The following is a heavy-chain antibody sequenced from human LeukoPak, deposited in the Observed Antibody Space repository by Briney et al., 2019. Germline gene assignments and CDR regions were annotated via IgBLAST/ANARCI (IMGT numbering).Heavy chain of an antibody. J-gene: IGHJ3*01. CDR2: IWYDGSKK. D-gene: IGHD1-20*01. Sequence: GGSLRLSCAGSGYTLSSYGVHWVRQAPGKGLEWVALIWYDGSKKYYADSVKGRFTISRDESKNTVYLQMNSLRAEDTAVFHFATDSGNWDGGTAFYDLWGQGTMVTVSS. CDR1: GYTLSSYG. CDR3: ATDSGNWDGGTAFYDL. V-gene: IGHV3-33*01.